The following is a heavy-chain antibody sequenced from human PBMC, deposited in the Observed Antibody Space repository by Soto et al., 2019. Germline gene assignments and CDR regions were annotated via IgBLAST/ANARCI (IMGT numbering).Heavy chain of an antibody. CDR3: AGGDYYHSSGYYFYYYTMAV. CDR1: GDSIGNALFF. V-gene: IGHV4-39*01. J-gene: IGHJ6*02. CDR2: IYYRGNT. Sequence: SETLSLTCTVSGDSIGNALFFWGWIRQPPGKGLEWIGSIYYRGNTYYNPSLKSRVTISLDTSKSQFSLKLSSVTAADTAVYYCAGGDYYHSSGYYFYYYTMAVWAQGTTVTVSS. D-gene: IGHD3-22*01.